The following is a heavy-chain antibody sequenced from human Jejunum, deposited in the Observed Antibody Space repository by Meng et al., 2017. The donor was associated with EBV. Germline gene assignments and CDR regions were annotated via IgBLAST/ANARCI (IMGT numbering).Heavy chain of an antibody. D-gene: IGHD3-10*01. CDR2: IYYSGST. CDR3: ARRGGEGWFDP. Sequence: LQVEGSGPGRVKPSETLSRTCTVSGGSISSSCYHWGWSRQPSGKGLEWIESIYYSGSTYYNPSLKSRVTISVDTSKNQFSLKLSSVTAADTAVYYCARRGGEGWFDPWGQGTLVTVSS. V-gene: IGHV4-39*01. J-gene: IGHJ5*02. CDR1: GGSISSSCYH.